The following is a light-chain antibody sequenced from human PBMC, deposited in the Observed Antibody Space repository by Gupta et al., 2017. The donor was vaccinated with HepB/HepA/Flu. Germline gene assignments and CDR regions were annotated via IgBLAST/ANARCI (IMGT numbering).Light chain of an antibody. J-gene: IGKJ4*01. V-gene: IGKV3-20*01. Sequence: ECVLTQSPCTLSLSPRERATVASRASQTIPYNYLAWYRQKPGQAPRLLIFSASIMLPGIRDRFSGSGSGADFTLTISRLELGASAVYYCQHYGNSVSLTFGGGTKVEI. CDR1: QTIPYNY. CDR3: QHYGNSVSLT. CDR2: SAS.